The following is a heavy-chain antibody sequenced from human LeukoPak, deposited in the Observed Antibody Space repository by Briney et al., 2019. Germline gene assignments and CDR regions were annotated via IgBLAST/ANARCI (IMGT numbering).Heavy chain of an antibody. J-gene: IGHJ5*02. Sequence: KSSETLSLTCTVSGGSISSGGYYWSWIRQHPGKGLEWIGYIYYSGSTNYNPSLKSRVTISVDTSKNQFSLKLSSVTAADTAVYYCARGSVDGTIEGNNWFDPWGQGTLVTVSS. CDR2: IYYSGST. CDR3: ARGSVDGTIEGNNWFDP. CDR1: GGSISSGGYY. D-gene: IGHD6-19*01. V-gene: IGHV4-31*03.